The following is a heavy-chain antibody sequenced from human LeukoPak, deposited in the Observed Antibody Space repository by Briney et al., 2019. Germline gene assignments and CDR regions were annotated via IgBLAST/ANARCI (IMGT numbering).Heavy chain of an antibody. D-gene: IGHD1-26*01. V-gene: IGHV3-7*01. CDR1: GFTFSNYW. CDR3: ARERRRELLYDAFDI. J-gene: IGHJ3*02. Sequence: GGSLRLSCAASGFTFSNYWMSWVRQAPGKGLEWVANIKQDGSEKYFVDSVKGRFTISRDNAKNSLYLQMNSLRAEDTAVYYCARERRRELLYDAFDIWGQGTMVTVSS. CDR2: IKQDGSEK.